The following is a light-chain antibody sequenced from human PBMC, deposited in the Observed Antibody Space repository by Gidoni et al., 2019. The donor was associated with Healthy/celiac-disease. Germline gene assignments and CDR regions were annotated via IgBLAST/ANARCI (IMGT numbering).Light chain of an antibody. Sequence: GTLSCRASQRVSSSYLAWYQQKPGQAPRLLIYGASSRATGIPDRFSGSGSGTDFTLTISRLEPEDFAVYYCQQYGSSPRGITFGPGTKVDIK. V-gene: IGKV3-20*01. CDR3: QQYGSSPRGIT. J-gene: IGKJ3*01. CDR1: QRVSSSY. CDR2: GAS.